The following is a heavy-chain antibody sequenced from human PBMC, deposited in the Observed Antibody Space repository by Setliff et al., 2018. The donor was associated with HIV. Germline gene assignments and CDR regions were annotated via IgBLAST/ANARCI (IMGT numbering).Heavy chain of an antibody. D-gene: IGHD6-13*01. V-gene: IGHV4-39*01. CDR3: ARGRYRSRWYASDHYYIDV. Sequence: SETLSLTCAVSGGSISSSSYYWGWIRQPPGKGLEWIGSIYYRGSTYYNPSLKSRVTISVDTSKNQFSLKLRSVTAADTALYYCARGRYRSRWYASDHYYIDVWGKGTTVTVSS. CDR1: GGSISSSSYY. J-gene: IGHJ6*03. CDR2: IYYRGST.